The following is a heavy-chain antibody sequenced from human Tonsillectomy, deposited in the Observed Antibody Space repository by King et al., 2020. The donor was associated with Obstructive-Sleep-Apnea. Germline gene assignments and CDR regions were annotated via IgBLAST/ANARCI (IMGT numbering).Heavy chain of an antibody. D-gene: IGHD2-2*01. CDR3: ARGGDIVVVTTAMRSWYFDL. Sequence: VQLVESGGGLVQPGGSLRLSCAASGFSFSSYWMSWVRQAPGKGLEWVANIKQDGSEKYYVDSVKGRFTISRDNAQNSLYLKMNSLRADDTVAYYCARGGDIVVVTTAMRSWYFDLWGRGTLVTVSS. CDR1: GFSFSSYW. V-gene: IGHV3-7*01. CDR2: IKQDGSEK. J-gene: IGHJ2*01.